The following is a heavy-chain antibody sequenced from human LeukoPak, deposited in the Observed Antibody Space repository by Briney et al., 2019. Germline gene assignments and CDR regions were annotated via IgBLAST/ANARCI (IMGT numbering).Heavy chain of an antibody. D-gene: IGHD1-26*01. CDR3: ARDQSGEWDLLSGWWFDP. V-gene: IGHV1-46*01. Sequence: ASAKVSCTTSGYTFSTHWMHWVRQAPGQGLEWMGIINPNGGFTSYAQKFQGRVTVTRDMSTSTVYMELSDLKSEDTAVYYCARDQSGEWDLLSGWWFDPWGQGTLVTVSS. J-gene: IGHJ5*02. CDR1: GYTFSTHW. CDR2: INPNGGFT.